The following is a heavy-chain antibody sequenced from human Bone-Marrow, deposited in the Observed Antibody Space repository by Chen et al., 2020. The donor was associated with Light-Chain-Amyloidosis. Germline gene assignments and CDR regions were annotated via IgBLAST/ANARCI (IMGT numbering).Heavy chain of an antibody. CDR3: ARRRDGYNFDY. D-gene: IGHD5-12*01. CDR2: IYPDDSDA. CDR1: GYTFPNYW. J-gene: IGHJ4*02. Sequence: EVQLEQSGPEVKKPGESLKTSCKGPGYTFPNYWIGWVRQMPGKGLEWIGVIYPDDSDARYSPSFEGQVTISADKSITTAYLQWRSLKASDTAMYYCARRRDGYNFDYWGQGTLVTVSS. V-gene: IGHV5-51*01.